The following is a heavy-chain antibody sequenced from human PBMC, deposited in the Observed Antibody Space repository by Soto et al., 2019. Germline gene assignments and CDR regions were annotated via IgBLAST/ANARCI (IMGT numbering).Heavy chain of an antibody. Sequence: ASVKVSCKASGYTFTSYDINWVRQATGQGLEWMGWMNPNSGNTGYAQKFQGRVTMTRNTSISTAYMELSSLRSEDTAVYFCARGLRGIQLPYYNMDVWGKGTTVTVSS. CDR2: MNPNSGNT. V-gene: IGHV1-8*02. J-gene: IGHJ6*03. CDR1: GYTFTSYD. D-gene: IGHD5-18*01. CDR3: ARGLRGIQLPYYNMDV.